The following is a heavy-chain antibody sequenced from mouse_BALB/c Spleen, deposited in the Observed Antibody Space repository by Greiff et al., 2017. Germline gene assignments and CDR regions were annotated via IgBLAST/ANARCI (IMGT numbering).Heavy chain of an antibody. CDR1: GFTFSSYA. CDR2: ISSGGST. CDR3: AREGYYAMDY. V-gene: IGHV5-6-5*01. J-gene: IGHJ4*01. Sequence: EVHLVESGGGLVKPGGSLKLSCAASGFTFSSYAMSWVRQTPEKRLEWVASISSGGSTYYPDSVKGRFTISRDNARNILYLQMSSLRSEDTAMYYCAREGYYAMDYWGQGTSVTVSS.